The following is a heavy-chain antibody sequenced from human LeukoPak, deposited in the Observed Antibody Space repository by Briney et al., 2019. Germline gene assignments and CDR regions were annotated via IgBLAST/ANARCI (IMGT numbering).Heavy chain of an antibody. J-gene: IGHJ4*02. D-gene: IGHD2-21*02. CDR3: ARGGFYCGGDCYVDY. V-gene: IGHV4-34*01. CDR2: INHSGST. CDR1: GGSFSPYY. Sequence: SETLSLTCAVYGGSFSPYYWSWIRQPPGKGLEWIGEINHSGSTNYNPSLKSRVTISVDTSKNQFSLGLSSVAAADTAVYYCARGGFYCGGDCYVDYWGQGTLVTVSS.